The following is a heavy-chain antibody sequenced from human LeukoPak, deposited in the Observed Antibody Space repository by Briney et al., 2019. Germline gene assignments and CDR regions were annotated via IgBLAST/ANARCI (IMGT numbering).Heavy chain of an antibody. Sequence: SETLSLTCTVSGASISNYYWSWIRQPAGKGLECIGHVSYSGRTNHNPSLKSRVTISADTSKNQVSLKLTSVTAADTAVYYCARHERGAENLDYWGQGTLVTVSS. J-gene: IGHJ4*02. CDR2: VSYSGRT. V-gene: IGHV4-59*08. D-gene: IGHD1-1*01. CDR1: GASISNYY. CDR3: ARHERGAENLDY.